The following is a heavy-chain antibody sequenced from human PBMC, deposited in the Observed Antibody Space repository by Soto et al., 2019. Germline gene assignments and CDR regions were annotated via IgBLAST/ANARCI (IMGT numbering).Heavy chain of an antibody. Sequence: QVQLQESGPGLVKPSETLSLTCTVSGGSFKSGSYSWRWIRQPPGKGLEWIGYVYHTGRTSYNPSLKSRVSISMDTSKNQFSLNLDSVPAADTAVYFCARDFAYFDSWGQGPLVTVSS. CDR2: VYHTGRT. J-gene: IGHJ4*02. V-gene: IGHV4-61*01. CDR1: GGSFKSGSYS. CDR3: ARDFAYFDS. D-gene: IGHD3-3*01.